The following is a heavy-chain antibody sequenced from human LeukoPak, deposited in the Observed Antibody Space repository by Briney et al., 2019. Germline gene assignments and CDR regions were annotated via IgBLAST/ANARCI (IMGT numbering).Heavy chain of an antibody. V-gene: IGHV3-20*04. CDR2: INWNGGST. Sequence: RSGGSLRLSCAVSGFTFDDYGMSWVRQAPGKGLEWVSGINWNGGSTSYADSVKGRFTISRDNAKNSLYLQMNSLRAEDTALYYCVRDGYKAFDIWGQGTMVTVSS. CDR3: VRDGYKAFDI. J-gene: IGHJ3*02. D-gene: IGHD1-14*01. CDR1: GFTFDDYG.